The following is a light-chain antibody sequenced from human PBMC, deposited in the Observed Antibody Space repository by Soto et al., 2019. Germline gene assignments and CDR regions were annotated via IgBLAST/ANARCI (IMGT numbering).Light chain of an antibody. V-gene: IGKV1-5*01. Sequence: DIKMSHSQSALSASVGARVTITCRASQSISSWLAWYQQKPGKAPKLLIYDASSLESGVPSRFSGSGSGTEFTLTISSLQPDDFATYYCQHYNSYSEAFGQGSKV. J-gene: IGKJ1*01. CDR1: QSISSW. CDR2: DAS. CDR3: QHYNSYSEA.